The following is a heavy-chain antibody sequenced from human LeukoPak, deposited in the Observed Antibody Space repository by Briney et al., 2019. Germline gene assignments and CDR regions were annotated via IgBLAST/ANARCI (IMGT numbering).Heavy chain of an antibody. D-gene: IGHD3-10*01. CDR1: GGTFSSYA. V-gene: IGHV1-69*05. J-gene: IGHJ3*02. Sequence: SVKVSCKASGGTFSSYAISWVRQAPGQGLEWMGGIIPIFGTANYAQKFQGRVTITTDESTSTAYMELSSLRSEDTAVYYCARGRYYYCSGSYYNVDHDAFDIWGQGTMVTVSS. CDR2: IIPIFGTA. CDR3: ARGRYYYCSGSYYNVDHDAFDI.